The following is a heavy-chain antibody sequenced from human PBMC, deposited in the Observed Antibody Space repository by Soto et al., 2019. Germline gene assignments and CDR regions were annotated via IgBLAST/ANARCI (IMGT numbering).Heavy chain of an antibody. V-gene: IGHV1-18*04. Sequence: QVHLVQSGAEVKKTGASVKVSCKASGYTFTTYGISWVRQAPGQGLEWMGWISTYNGNTNYEQKLQGRVTLTTDTLTSTAYMELRSLRSDDTAVYYCARRGAYCSGGTCYHFDYWGQGTLVTVSS. CDR3: ARRGAYCSGGTCYHFDY. J-gene: IGHJ4*02. CDR2: ISTYNGNT. CDR1: GYTFTTYG. D-gene: IGHD2-15*01.